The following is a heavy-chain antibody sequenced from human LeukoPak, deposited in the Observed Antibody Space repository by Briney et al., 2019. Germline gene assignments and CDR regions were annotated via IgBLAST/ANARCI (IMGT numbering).Heavy chain of an antibody. CDR1: GGTFSSYA. V-gene: IGHV1-69*05. Sequence: SVKVSCKASGGTFSSYAISWVRQAPGQGLEWMGGIIPIFGTANYAQKFQGRVTITTDESTSTAYMELSSLRPEDTAVYYCARGRWLTYAFDIWGQGTMVTVSS. CDR2: IIPIFGTA. J-gene: IGHJ3*02. CDR3: ARGRWLTYAFDI. D-gene: IGHD6-19*01.